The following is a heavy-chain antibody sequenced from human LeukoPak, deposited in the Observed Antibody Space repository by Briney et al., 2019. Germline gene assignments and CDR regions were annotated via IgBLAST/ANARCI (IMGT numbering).Heavy chain of an antibody. J-gene: IGHJ4*02. CDR2: IYYSGST. D-gene: IGHD3-10*01. Sequence: PSETLSLTCTVSGGSISSYYWSWLRQPPGKGLEWIGYIYYSGSTNYNPSLKSRVTISVDTSKNQFSLKLSSVTAADTAVYYCARGTRFDYWGQGTLVTVSS. CDR3: ARGTRFDY. CDR1: GGSISSYY. V-gene: IGHV4-59*01.